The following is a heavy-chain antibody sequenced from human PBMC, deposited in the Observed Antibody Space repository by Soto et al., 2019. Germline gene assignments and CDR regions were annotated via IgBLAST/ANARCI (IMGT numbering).Heavy chain of an antibody. CDR3: ANDWHWGSTSCYGFHY. CDR1: GFIFSGYG. D-gene: IGHD2-2*01. CDR2: ISYDGTNK. Sequence: QAQLVESGGGVVQPGRSLRLSCAASGFIFSGYGMHWVRQAPGKGLEYVALISYDGTNKYYVDSVRGRFTISRDNSKNTLDLQMNSLRAEDTAVYYCANDWHWGSTSCYGFHYWGQGALVTVST. J-gene: IGHJ4*02. V-gene: IGHV3-30*18.